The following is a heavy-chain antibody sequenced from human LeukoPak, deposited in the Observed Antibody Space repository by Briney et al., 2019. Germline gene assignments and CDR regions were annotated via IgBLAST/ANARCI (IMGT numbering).Heavy chain of an antibody. D-gene: IGHD3-22*01. V-gene: IGHV3-11*01. J-gene: IGHJ3*02. CDR2: ISSSDNTI. CDR3: ARGRDSSGYSSDAFDI. CDR1: GFTFSDYY. Sequence: GGSLRLSCAASGFTFSDYYMSWIRQAPGKGLEWVSYISSSDNTIYYADSVKGRFTTSRDNAKNSLYLQMNSLRAEDTAVYYCARGRDSSGYSSDAFDIWGQGTMVTVSS.